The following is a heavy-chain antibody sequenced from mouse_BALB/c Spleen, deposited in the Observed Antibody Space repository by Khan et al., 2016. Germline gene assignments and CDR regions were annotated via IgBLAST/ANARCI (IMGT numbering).Heavy chain of an antibody. CDR1: GYTFTNYG. V-gene: IGHV9-3-1*01. CDR3: ARGGNCVAY. Sequence: QIQLVQSGPELKKPGETVKISCKASGYTFTNYGMNWVKQAPGKGLKWMGWINTYTGEPTYADDFKGRFAFSLETSASTADLQINNLKNEDTATYFCARGGNCVAYWGQGTLVTVSA. J-gene: IGHJ3*01. CDR2: INTYTGEP. D-gene: IGHD2-1*01.